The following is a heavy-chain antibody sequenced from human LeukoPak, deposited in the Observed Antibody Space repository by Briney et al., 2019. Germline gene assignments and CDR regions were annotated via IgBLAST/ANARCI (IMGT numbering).Heavy chain of an antibody. J-gene: IGHJ4*02. D-gene: IGHD6-19*01. V-gene: IGHV3-21*04. CDR2: ISSSSSYI. CDR3: ARAVAGRGYYFDY. CDR1: GFTFSSYS. Sequence: GGSLRLSCAASGFTFSSYSMNWVRQAPGKGLEWVSSISSSSSYIYYADSVKGRFTISRDNSKNSLYLQMNSLRTEDTALYYCARAVAGRGYYFDYWGQGTLVTVSS.